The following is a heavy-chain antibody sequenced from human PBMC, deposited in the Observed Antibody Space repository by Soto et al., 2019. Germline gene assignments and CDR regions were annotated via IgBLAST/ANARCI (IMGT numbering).Heavy chain of an antibody. CDR1: GYTFTGYY. Sequence: GASVKVSCKASGYTFTGYYMHWVRQAPGQGLEWMGWINPNSGGTNYAQKFQGWVTMTRDTSISTAYMELSRLRSDDTAVYYCAGGQSRDGYNLPDYWGQGTLVTVSS. J-gene: IGHJ4*02. CDR3: AGGQSRDGYNLPDY. V-gene: IGHV1-2*04. CDR2: INPNSGGT. D-gene: IGHD5-12*01.